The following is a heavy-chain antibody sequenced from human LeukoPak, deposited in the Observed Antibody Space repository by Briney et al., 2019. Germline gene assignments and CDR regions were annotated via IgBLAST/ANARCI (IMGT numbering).Heavy chain of an antibody. V-gene: IGHV4-34*01. CDR1: GGSFSGYY. Sequence: SETLSLTCAVYGGSFSGYYWSWIRQPPGKGLEWIGEINHSGSTNYNPSLKSRVTISVDTSKNQFSLKLSSVTTADTAVYYCASLKRGYYGSGSYYTLDYWGQGTLVTVSS. CDR3: ASLKRGYYGSGSYYTLDY. CDR2: INHSGST. J-gene: IGHJ4*02. D-gene: IGHD3-10*01.